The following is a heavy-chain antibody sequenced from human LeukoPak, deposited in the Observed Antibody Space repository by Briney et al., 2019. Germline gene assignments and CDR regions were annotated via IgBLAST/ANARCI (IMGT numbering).Heavy chain of an antibody. CDR3: ASNRGTTISDAFDI. CDR2: IYSGGST. Sequence: GGSLRLSCAASGFTVSSNYMSWVRQAPGKGLEWVSVIYSGGSTYYADSVKGRFTISRDNSKNTLYLQMNSLRAEDTAVYYCASNRGTTISDAFDIWGQGTMVTVSS. V-gene: IGHV3-66*01. D-gene: IGHD4-11*01. CDR1: GFTVSSNY. J-gene: IGHJ3*02.